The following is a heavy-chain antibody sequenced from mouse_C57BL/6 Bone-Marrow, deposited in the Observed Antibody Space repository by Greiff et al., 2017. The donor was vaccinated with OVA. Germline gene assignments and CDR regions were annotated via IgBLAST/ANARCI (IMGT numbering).Heavy chain of an antibody. D-gene: IGHD1-1*01. V-gene: IGHV1-52*01. CDR1: GYTFTSYW. J-gene: IGHJ3*01. CDR3: ARPAYYGSSYGWFAY. CDR2: IDPSDSET. Sequence: VQLQQPGAELVRPGSSVKLSCKASGYTFTSYWMHWVKQRPIQGLEWIGNIDPSDSETHYNQKFKDKATLTVDKSSSTAYMQLSSLTSEDSAVYYCARPAYYGSSYGWFAYWGQGTLVTVSA.